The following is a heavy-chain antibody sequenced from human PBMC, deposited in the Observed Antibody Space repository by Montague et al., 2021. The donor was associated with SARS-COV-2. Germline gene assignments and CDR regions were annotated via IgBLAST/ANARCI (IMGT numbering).Heavy chain of an antibody. CDR2: IKAGNT. CDR3: ARGLQQRSNFDY. CDR1: GFSVSDSY. J-gene: IGHJ4*02. Sequence: SLRLSCAASGFSVSDSYMSLLRQAPGKGPEWVSIIKAGNTYYIDSVKVRFTMSRDNSKNTLSLQMNSLRDEDTAVYYCARGLQQRSNFDYWGQGTLVTVSS. D-gene: IGHD6-25*01. V-gene: IGHV3-53*01.